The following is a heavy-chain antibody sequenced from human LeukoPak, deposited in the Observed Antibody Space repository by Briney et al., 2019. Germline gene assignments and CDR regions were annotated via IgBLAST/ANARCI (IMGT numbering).Heavy chain of an antibody. CDR1: GGSISSGSYF. D-gene: IGHD6-13*01. V-gene: IGHV4-61*02. CDR2: INTSGST. J-gene: IGHJ4*02. CDR3: AREGYTSSWYSGYYYFDY. Sequence: TSETLSLTCTVSGGSISSGSYFWTWIRQPAGKGLEWIGRINTSGSTNYNPSLKSRVTISVDTSKNQFSLKLSSVTAADTAVFHCAREGYTSSWYSGYYYFDYWGQGTLVTVSS.